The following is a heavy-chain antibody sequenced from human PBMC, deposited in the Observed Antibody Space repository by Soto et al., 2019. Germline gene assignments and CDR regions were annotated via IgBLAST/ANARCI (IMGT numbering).Heavy chain of an antibody. D-gene: IGHD3-10*01. Sequence: EVQLVESGGGLVKPGGSLRLSCAGSGFSFRSYSMNWVRQVPGKGLEWVSSISSSSSYINYADSMKGRFTISRDNAKNTLYLQMNSLRAEDTAVYYCARVGTYYASGSPYYSDSWGQGTPVTVSS. CDR3: ARVGTYYASGSPYYSDS. CDR1: GFSFRSYS. CDR2: ISSSSSYI. V-gene: IGHV3-21*01. J-gene: IGHJ4*02.